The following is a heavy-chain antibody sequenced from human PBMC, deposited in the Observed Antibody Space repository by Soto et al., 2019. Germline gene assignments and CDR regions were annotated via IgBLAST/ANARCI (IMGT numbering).Heavy chain of an antibody. CDR1: GGSVSSGSYY. CDR2: IYYSGST. CDR3: ASGGLRYFDWPSGFR. J-gene: IGHJ4*02. D-gene: IGHD3-9*01. V-gene: IGHV4-61*01. Sequence: SETLSLTCTVSGGSVSSGSYYWSWIRQPPGKGLEWIGYIYYSGSTNYNPSLKSRVTISVDTSKNQFSLKLSSVTAADTAVYYCASGGLRYFDWPSGFRWGQGTLVTVS.